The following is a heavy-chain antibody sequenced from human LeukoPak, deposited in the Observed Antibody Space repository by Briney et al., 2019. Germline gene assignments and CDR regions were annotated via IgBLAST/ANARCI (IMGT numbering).Heavy chain of an antibody. V-gene: IGHV4-59*01. J-gene: IGHJ4*02. CDR1: GGSISSYY. Sequence: SETLSLTCTVSGGSISSYYWSWIRQPPGKGLEWIGYIYYSGSTNYNPSLKSRDTTSVDTSKNQLSLKLSSVTAADTAVYYCARSTPPFFYFDYWGQGTLVTVSS. CDR2: IYYSGST. CDR3: ARSTPPFFYFDY. D-gene: IGHD2-15*01.